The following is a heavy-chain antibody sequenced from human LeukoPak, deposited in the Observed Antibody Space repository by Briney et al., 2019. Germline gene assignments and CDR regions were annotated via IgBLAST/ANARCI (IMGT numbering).Heavy chain of an antibody. V-gene: IGHV3-23*01. CDR3: AKDLILWFGELSGGFDY. CDR2: ISGSGGST. CDR1: GFTFTSYA. Sequence: PGGSLRLSCAASGFTFTSYAMSWVRQAPGKGLEWVSAISGSGGSTYYADSVKGRFTISRDNSKNTLYLQMNSLRAEDTAVYYCAKDLILWFGELSGGFDYWGQGTLVTVSS. J-gene: IGHJ4*02. D-gene: IGHD3-10*01.